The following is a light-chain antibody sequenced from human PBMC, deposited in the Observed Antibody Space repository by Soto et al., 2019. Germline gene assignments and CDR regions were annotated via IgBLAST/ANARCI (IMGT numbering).Light chain of an antibody. Sequence: DIQLTQSPSSLSASVGDRVPITCRASQNINIWLAWYQQKPGEAPKLLIYEASSLESGVPSRFSASGSGTEFTLTISSLQPDDSATYHCQQYNTYSRTFGQGTKVDIK. CDR1: QNINIW. CDR2: EAS. CDR3: QQYNTYSRT. J-gene: IGKJ1*01. V-gene: IGKV1-5*03.